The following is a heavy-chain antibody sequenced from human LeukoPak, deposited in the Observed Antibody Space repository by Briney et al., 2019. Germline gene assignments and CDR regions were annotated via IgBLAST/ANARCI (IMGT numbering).Heavy chain of an antibody. CDR2: ISYDGSNK. D-gene: IGHD2-2*01. V-gene: IGHV3-30*18. J-gene: IGHJ4*02. CDR3: AKGAWRDIVVVPAAMPVGY. CDR1: GFTFSSYS. Sequence: PGRSLRLSCAASGFTFSSYSMNWVRQAPGKGLEWVAVISYDGSNKYYADSVKGRFTISRDNSKNTLYLQMNSLRAEDTAVYYCAKGAWRDIVVVPAAMPVGYWGQGTLVTVSS.